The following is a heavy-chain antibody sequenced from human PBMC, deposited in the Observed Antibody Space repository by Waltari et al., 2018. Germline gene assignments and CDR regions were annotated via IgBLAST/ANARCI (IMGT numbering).Heavy chain of an antibody. CDR2: IGWNSVNI. J-gene: IGHJ3*01. CDR3: ARDCAWSPTGAFDV. Sequence: QLVESGGDWVQPGGSLRLSCVASGFTFDEFAIHWVSQVQGKGMERVSGIGWNSVNIDYGDFVKGRFIISIDNAKNSLYLQMNSLRREDTALYYCARDCAWSPTGAFDVWGQGTMVTVSS. V-gene: IGHV3-9*01. CDR1: GFTFDEFA. D-gene: IGHD3-3*01.